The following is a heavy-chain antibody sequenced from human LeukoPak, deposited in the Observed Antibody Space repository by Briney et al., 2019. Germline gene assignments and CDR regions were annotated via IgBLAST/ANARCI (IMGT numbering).Heavy chain of an antibody. CDR3: ARDVLGLTEVGYYYYYMDV. CDR2: TYYRSKWYN. Sequence: SQTLSLTCAISGDSVSSNSAAWNWIRQSPSRGLEWLGRTYYRSKWYNDYAVSVKSRITINPDTSKNQFSLQLNSVTPEDTAVYYCARDVLGLTEVGYYYYYMDVWGKGTTVTVSS. V-gene: IGHV6-1*01. CDR1: GDSVSSNSAA. J-gene: IGHJ6*03. D-gene: IGHD1-26*01.